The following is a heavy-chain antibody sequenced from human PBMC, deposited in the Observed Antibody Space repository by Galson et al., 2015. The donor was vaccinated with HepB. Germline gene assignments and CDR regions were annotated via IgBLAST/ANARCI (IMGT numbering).Heavy chain of an antibody. V-gene: IGHV3-30*18. CDR1: GFTFSSYG. CDR2: ISYDGSNK. D-gene: IGHD3-3*01. Sequence: SLRLSCAASGFTFSSYGMHWVRQAPGKGLEWVAVISYDGSNKYYADSVKGRFTISRDNSKNTLYLQMDSLRAEDTAVYYCAKEFFPSPHPGYYYYMDVWGKGTTVTVSS. J-gene: IGHJ6*03. CDR3: AKEFFPSPHPGYYYYMDV.